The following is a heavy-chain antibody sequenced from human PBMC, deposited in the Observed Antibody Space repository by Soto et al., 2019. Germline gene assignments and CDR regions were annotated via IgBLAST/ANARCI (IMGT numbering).Heavy chain of an antibody. V-gene: IGHV1-18*01. J-gene: IGHJ4*02. CDR1: GYTFTSYG. CDR2: ISAYNGNT. CDR3: ARGGGGYNFGAVY. Sequence: ASLKVSCQASGYTFTSYGISWVLRAPGQGLEWMGWISAYNGNTNYAQKLQGRVTITTDASTNTVYMELRSLRSDDTAVYYCARGGGGYNFGAVYWGQGTPVTVSS. D-gene: IGHD5-12*01.